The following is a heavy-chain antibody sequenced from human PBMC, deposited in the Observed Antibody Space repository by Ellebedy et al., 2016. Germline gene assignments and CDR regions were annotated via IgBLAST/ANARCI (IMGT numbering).Heavy chain of an antibody. CDR1: GFTFSSYT. CDR2: ISYDGSSK. D-gene: IGHD1-26*01. CDR3: ARVGATTWVDY. Sequence: GGSLRLSCAASGFTFSSYTMHWVRRAPGKGLEWVAVISYDGSSKYYADSVKGRFTISRDNSKNTLYLQMNSLRAEDTAVYYCARVGATTWVDYWGQGTLVTVSS. J-gene: IGHJ4*02. V-gene: IGHV3-30*04.